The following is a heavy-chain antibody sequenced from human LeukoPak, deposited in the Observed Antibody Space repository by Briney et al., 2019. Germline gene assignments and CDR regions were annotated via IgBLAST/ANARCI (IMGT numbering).Heavy chain of an antibody. CDR3: AKDPEWLVWGYFDY. Sequence: GGSLRLSCAASGFTFSSYAMSWVRQAPGKGLEWVSAISGSGGSTYYADSVKGRFTTSRDNSKNTLYLQMNSLRAEDTAVYYCAKDPEWLVWGYFDYWGQGTLVTVSS. CDR1: GFTFSSYA. CDR2: ISGSGGST. J-gene: IGHJ4*02. D-gene: IGHD6-19*01. V-gene: IGHV3-23*01.